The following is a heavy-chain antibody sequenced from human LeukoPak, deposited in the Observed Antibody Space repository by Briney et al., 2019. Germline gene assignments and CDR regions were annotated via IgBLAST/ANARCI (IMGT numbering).Heavy chain of an antibody. CDR3: ARAQPLYGDYVGANAFDI. Sequence: GASVKVSCKASGYTFTSYYMHWVRQAPGQGLEWMGIINPSGGSTSYAQKFQGRVTITADKSTSTAYMELSSLRSEDTAVYYCARAQPLYGDYVGANAFDIWGQGTMVTVSS. J-gene: IGHJ3*02. CDR1: GYTFTSYY. D-gene: IGHD4-17*01. CDR2: INPSGGST. V-gene: IGHV1-46*01.